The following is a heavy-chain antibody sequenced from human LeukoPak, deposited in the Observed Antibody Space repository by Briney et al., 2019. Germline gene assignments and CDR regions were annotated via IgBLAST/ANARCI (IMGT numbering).Heavy chain of an antibody. Sequence: SSQTLSLTCTVYGGSFSGYYRSWIRQPPGKGLEWIGEINHSGSTNYNPSLKSRVTISVDTSKNQFSLKLSSVTAADTAVYYCARERRQLERRGYFDYWGQGTLVTVSS. CDR3: ARERRQLERRGYFDY. D-gene: IGHD1-1*01. CDR1: GGSFSGYY. CDR2: INHSGST. J-gene: IGHJ4*02. V-gene: IGHV4-34*01.